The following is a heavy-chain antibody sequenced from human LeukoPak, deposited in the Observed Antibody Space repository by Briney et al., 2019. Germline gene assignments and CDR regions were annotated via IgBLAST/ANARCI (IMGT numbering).Heavy chain of an antibody. CDR2: IYYSGST. D-gene: IGHD5-24*01. CDR3: ARGARAGYNLEPSDY. V-gene: IGHV4-59*08. CDR1: GASMSSYY. J-gene: IGHJ4*02. Sequence: SETLSLTCTVSGASMSSYYWSWIRQPPGKGLEWIGYIYYSGSTKYNPSLKSRVTISVDASKNQFSLKLSSVTAADTAVYYCARGARAGYNLEPSDYWGQGTLVTVSS.